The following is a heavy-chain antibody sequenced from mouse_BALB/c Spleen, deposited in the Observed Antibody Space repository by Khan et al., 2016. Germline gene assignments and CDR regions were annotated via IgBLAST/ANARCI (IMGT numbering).Heavy chain of an antibody. D-gene: IGHD1-1*01. CDR1: GDSITSGY. Sequence: EVQLQESGPSLVKLSQTLSLTCSVTGDSITSGYWNWIRKFPGNKLEYMGYISHSGSTYYNPSLKSRLSITRDTSKNQYYLQLNSVTTEDPATYYCDTDDGSTYERGMAYWGQGTSVTVCS. V-gene: IGHV3-8*02. CDR3: DTDDGSTYERGMAY. CDR2: ISHSGST. J-gene: IGHJ4*01.